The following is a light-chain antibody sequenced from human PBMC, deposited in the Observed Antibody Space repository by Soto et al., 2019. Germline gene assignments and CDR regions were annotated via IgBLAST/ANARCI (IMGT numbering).Light chain of an antibody. Sequence: QSVLTQPASMSGSPGQSITISCTGTSSDVGGYNYVSWYRQHPGKAPKLMIYDVHIRPSGVSNRFSGSKSGNTASLNISGRQAEDEADYYCSSYTSSSTIVFGTGTKLTVL. CDR2: DVH. CDR1: SSDVGGYNY. V-gene: IGLV2-14*01. J-gene: IGLJ1*01. CDR3: SSYTSSSTIV.